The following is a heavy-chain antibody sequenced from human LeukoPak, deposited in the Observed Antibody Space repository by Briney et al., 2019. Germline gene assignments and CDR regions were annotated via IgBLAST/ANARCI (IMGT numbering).Heavy chain of an antibody. D-gene: IGHD1-26*01. V-gene: IGHV3-21*04. CDR1: GFTFSSYS. Sequence: EGSLRLSCAASGFTFSSYSMNWVRQAPGKGLEWVSSISSSSSYIYYADSVKGRFTISRDDAKNSLYLQMNSLRDEDTAVYFCAREARGSGRDFDYWGQGILVTVSS. CDR2: ISSSSSYI. CDR3: AREARGSGRDFDY. J-gene: IGHJ4*02.